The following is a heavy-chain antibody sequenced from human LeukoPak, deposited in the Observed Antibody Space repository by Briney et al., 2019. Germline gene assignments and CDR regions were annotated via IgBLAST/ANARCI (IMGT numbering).Heavy chain of an antibody. CDR3: TRESDYGDGDDSFDF. J-gene: IGHJ4*02. CDR1: GYGFRNYG. V-gene: IGHV1-18*01. D-gene: IGHD4/OR15-4a*01. CDR2: ISAYNGHT. Sequence: ASVKVSCKASGYGFRNYGISWMRQAPGQGLEWVGWISAYNGHTNYAQKFRGRLILSTDDSTNTAFMELRSLRSDDTATYYWTRESDYGDGDDSFDFWGQGTLVTVSS.